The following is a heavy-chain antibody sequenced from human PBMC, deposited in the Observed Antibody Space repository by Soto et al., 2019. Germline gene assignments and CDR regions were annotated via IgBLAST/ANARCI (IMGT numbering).Heavy chain of an antibody. CDR3: ARAPFDY. J-gene: IGHJ4*02. V-gene: IGHV3-21*01. CDR2: ISSTSTSI. Sequence: GSLRLSFVVSGFTFTTHGMNWVRQAPGKGLEWVSFISSTSTSINYADSVKGRFTVSRDNAKNSLFLQINSLRAEDTAVYYCARAPFDYWGRGTLVTVSS. CDR1: GFTFTTHG.